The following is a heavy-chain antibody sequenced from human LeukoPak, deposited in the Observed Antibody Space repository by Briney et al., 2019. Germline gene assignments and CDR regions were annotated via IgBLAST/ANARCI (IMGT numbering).Heavy chain of an antibody. CDR2: IIPIFGTA. D-gene: IGHD1-1*01. V-gene: IGHV1-69*13. CDR1: GGTFSSYA. CDR3: VRDLQFGTTGRGWFDP. J-gene: IGHJ5*02. Sequence: SVKVSCKASGGTFSSYAISWVRQAPGQGLEWMGGIIPIFGTANYAQKFQGRVTITADESTSTAYMELSSLRSEDTAVYYCVRDLQFGTTGRGWFDPWGQGALVTVSS.